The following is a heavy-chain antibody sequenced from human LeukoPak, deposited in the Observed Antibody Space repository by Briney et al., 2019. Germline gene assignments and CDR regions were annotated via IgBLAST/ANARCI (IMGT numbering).Heavy chain of an antibody. CDR1: GGSISSSSYY. D-gene: IGHD4-17*01. CDR2: IYYSGST. V-gene: IGHV4-39*07. Sequence: PSETLSLTCTVSGGSISSSSYYWGWIRQPPGKGLEWIGSIYYSGSTYYNPSLKSRVTISVDTSKNQFSLKLSSVTAADTAVYYCARWGAVTGFDYWGQGTLVTVSS. CDR3: ARWGAVTGFDY. J-gene: IGHJ4*02.